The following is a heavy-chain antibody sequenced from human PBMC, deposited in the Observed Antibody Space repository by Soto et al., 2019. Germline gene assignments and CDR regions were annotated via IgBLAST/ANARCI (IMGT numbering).Heavy chain of an antibody. CDR3: ARTPLEYYYYYGMDV. J-gene: IGHJ6*02. CDR2: IYTSGST. CDR1: GGSISSYY. V-gene: IGHV4-4*07. Sequence: SETLSLTCTVSGGSISSYYWSWIRQPAGKGLEWIGRIYTSGSTNYNPSLKSRVTMSVDTSKNQFSLKLSPVTAADTAVYYCARTPLEYYYYYGMDVWGQGTTVTVSS.